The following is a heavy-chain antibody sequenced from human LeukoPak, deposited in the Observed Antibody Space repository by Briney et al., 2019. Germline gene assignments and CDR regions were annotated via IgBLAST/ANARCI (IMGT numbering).Heavy chain of an antibody. J-gene: IGHJ5*02. D-gene: IGHD1-1*01. CDR2: ISYSGST. V-gene: IGHV4-59*01. CDR3: AREGTAGTNFNWFDP. Sequence: SETLSLTCIVSGGSISSYYWSWIRQPPGKGLEWIGYISYSGSTNFNPSLKSRVTISVDTSKNQFSLKLSSVTAADTAVYYCAREGTAGTNFNWFDPWGQGTLVTVSS. CDR1: GGSISSYY.